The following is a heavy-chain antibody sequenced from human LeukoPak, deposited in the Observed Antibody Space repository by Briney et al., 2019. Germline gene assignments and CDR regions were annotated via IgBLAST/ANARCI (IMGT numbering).Heavy chain of an antibody. D-gene: IGHD3-9*01. CDR3: ATTYDILTGYPY. CDR2: INSDGSSI. Sequence: GSLRLSCAASGFTFSSYWMHWVGQAPGKGLVWVSRINSDGSSISYADSVKGRFTISRDNAKNTLYLQMNSLRAEDTAVYYCATTYDILTGYPYWGQGALVTVSS. V-gene: IGHV3-74*01. CDR1: GFTFSSYW. J-gene: IGHJ4*02.